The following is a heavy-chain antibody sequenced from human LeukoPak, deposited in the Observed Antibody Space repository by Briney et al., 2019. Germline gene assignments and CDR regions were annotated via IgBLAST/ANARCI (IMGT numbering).Heavy chain of an antibody. CDR2: IAHHGSNK. CDR3: AKDGSWSCTD. Sequence: PGGSLRLSCAASGFTFSRNAIHWVRQGSGKGLEWVSYIAHHGSNKYYADSVKGRFTISRDNSKRTLYLQMNSLRADDTAVYYCAKDGSWSCTDWGQGTLVTVSS. D-gene: IGHD2-8*02. J-gene: IGHJ4*02. CDR1: GFTFSRNA. V-gene: IGHV3-30*02.